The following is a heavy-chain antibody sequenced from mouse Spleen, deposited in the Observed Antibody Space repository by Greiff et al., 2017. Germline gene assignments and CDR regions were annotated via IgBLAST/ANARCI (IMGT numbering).Heavy chain of an antibody. D-gene: IGHD3-1*01. J-gene: IGHJ3*01. CDR2: ISSGGGNT. Sequence: EVKLVESGGGLVKPGGSLKLSCAASGFTFSSYTMSWVRQTPAKRLEWVATISSGGGNTYYPDSVKGRFTISRDNARNTLYLQMSSLRSEDTAMYYCARQGSSGPAWFAYWGQGTLVTVSA. V-gene: IGHV5-9*04. CDR1: GFTFSSYT. CDR3: ARQGSSGPAWFAY.